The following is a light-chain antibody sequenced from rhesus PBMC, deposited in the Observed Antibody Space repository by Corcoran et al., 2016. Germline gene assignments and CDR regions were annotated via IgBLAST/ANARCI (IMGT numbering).Light chain of an antibody. CDR3: QQYSSSPYS. J-gene: IGKJ2*01. Sequence: DIQMTQSPSSLSASVGDTVTITCRASQSISSWLAWYQQKPGKAPKLLIYKASRLQSGVPSRFSGSGSGTDFTLTISSLQSEDFATYYCQQYSSSPYSFGQWTKVEIK. V-gene: IGKV1-22*01. CDR2: KAS. CDR1: QSISSW.